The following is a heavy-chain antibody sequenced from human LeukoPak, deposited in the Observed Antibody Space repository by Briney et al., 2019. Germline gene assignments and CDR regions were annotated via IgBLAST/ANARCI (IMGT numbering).Heavy chain of an antibody. Sequence: ASVKVSCKASGFTFTSYYMHWVRQAPGQGLEWMGIINPSGGSTSYAQKFQGRVTMTRDTSTSTVYMELSSLRSDDTAVYYCARDRPYDSSGYYYGRYYGMDVWGQGSTVTVSS. V-gene: IGHV1-46*01. CDR3: ARDRPYDSSGYYYGRYYGMDV. J-gene: IGHJ6*02. CDR2: INPSGGST. CDR1: GFTFTSYY. D-gene: IGHD3-22*01.